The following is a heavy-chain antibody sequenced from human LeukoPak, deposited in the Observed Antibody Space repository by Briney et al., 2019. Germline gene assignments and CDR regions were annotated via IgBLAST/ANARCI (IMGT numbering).Heavy chain of an antibody. CDR3: ARNQAVAANRGAFDI. D-gene: IGHD6-19*01. V-gene: IGHV4-28*01. CDR1: GYSISSNIW. J-gene: IGHJ3*02. CDR2: IYYSGNT. Sequence: PSDTLSLTRAVSGYSISSNIWWAWIRQPPGKGLDWFGYIYYSGNTHYNPYNPSLTSRVTMSVDTSKNQFYLNLDSVTEIDTALYYCARNQAVAANRGAFDIWGQGTVATVSS.